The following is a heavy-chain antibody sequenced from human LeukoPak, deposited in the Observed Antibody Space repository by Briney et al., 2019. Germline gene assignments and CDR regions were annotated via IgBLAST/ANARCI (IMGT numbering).Heavy chain of an antibody. CDR3: ARGGNYGSFDY. Sequence: SWIRQAPGKGLEWVANIKQDGNDKYYVDSVKGRSTISRDNAKNSLHLQMNSLRAEDTAVYYCARGGNYGSFDYWGQGTLVIVSS. J-gene: IGHJ4*02. D-gene: IGHD1-7*01. V-gene: IGHV3-7*01. CDR2: IKQDGNDK.